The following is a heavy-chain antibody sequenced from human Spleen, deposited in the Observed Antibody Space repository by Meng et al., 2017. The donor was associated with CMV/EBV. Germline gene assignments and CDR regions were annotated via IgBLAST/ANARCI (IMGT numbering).Heavy chain of an antibody. CDR2: ISSGSSYI. Sequence: GESLKISCAASGFTFSSYRMNWVRQAPGKGLEWVSSISSGSSYIYYADSMKGRFTISRDNAKNSLYLQMNSLGAEDTAIYYCVVGYDSRKVAYWGQGTLVTVSS. V-gene: IGHV3-21*04. CDR1: GFTFSSYR. D-gene: IGHD3-16*01. J-gene: IGHJ4*02. CDR3: VVGYDSRKVAY.